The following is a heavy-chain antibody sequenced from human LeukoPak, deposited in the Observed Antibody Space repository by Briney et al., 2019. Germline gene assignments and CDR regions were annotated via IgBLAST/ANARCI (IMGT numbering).Heavy chain of an antibody. J-gene: IGHJ4*02. CDR2: INHSGST. Sequence: PSETLSLTCAVYGGSFSGYYWSWIRQPPGKGLEWIGEINHSGSTNYNPSLKSRVTISVDTSKNQFSLKLSSVTAADTAVYYCARGSWWSYFDYWGQGTLVTVSS. CDR1: GGSFSGYY. D-gene: IGHD2-15*01. V-gene: IGHV4-34*01. CDR3: ARGSWWSYFDY.